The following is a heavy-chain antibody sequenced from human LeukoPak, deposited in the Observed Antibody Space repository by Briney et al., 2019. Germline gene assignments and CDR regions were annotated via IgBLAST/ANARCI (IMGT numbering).Heavy chain of an antibody. CDR2: ISNSGTTI. Sequence: GGSLRLSCAASGFTFTTYNMNWVRQAPGKGLEWLSYISNSGTTIYYADSVKGRFTISRDNAKKSLYLQMNSLRDEDTAVYYCARDWYFDYWGQGTLVTVSS. V-gene: IGHV3-48*02. CDR3: ARDWYFDY. CDR1: GFTFTTYN. J-gene: IGHJ4*02.